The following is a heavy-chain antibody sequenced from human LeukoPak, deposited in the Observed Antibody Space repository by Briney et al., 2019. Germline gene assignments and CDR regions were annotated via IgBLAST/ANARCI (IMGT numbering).Heavy chain of an antibody. D-gene: IGHD3-22*01. V-gene: IGHV4-38-2*01. J-gene: IGHJ1*01. CDR3: ARRDYYDSSGSSLFRH. CDR1: GYSISSGYY. Sequence: SETLSLTCAVSGYSISSGYYWGWIRQPPGKGLEWIGSIYFSGSTYYNPSLKSRVTISVDTSKNQFSLKLSSVTAADTAVYYCARRDYYDSSGSSLFRHWGQGTLVTVSS. CDR2: IYFSGST.